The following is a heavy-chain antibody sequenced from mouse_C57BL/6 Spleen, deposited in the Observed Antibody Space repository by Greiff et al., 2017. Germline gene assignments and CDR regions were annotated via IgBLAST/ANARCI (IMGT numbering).Heavy chain of an antibody. CDR2: IRSKSSNYAT. Sequence: EVNVVESGGGLVQPKGSLKLSCAASGSTFNTYAMHWVRQAPGKGLEWVAGIRSKSSNYATYYADSVKDRFTISRDDSQSMHYLQMNNLKTEDTAMYYCVREGTARAKDAMGCWGKGTSVTVAT. D-gene: IGHD3-2*01. V-gene: IGHV10-3*01. CDR1: GSTFNTYA. J-gene: IGHJ4*01. CDR3: VREGTARAKDAMGC.